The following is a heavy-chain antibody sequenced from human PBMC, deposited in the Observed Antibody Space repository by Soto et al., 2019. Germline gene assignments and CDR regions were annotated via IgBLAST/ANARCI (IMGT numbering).Heavy chain of an antibody. CDR1: GGSISSYY. CDR3: ARGCIVVVPAAPRPLWWFDP. Sequence: PSETLSLTCTVSGGSISSYYWSWIRQPPGKGLEWIGYIYYSGSTNCNPSLKSRVTISVDTSKNQFSLKLSSVTAADTAVYYCARGCIVVVPAAPRPLWWFDPWGQGTLVTVSS. CDR2: IYYSGST. D-gene: IGHD2-2*01. V-gene: IGHV4-59*01. J-gene: IGHJ5*02.